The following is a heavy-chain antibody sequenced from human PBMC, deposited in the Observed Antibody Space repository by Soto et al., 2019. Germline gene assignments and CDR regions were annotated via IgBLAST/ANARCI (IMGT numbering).Heavy chain of an antibody. CDR2: IIPIFGTA. CDR3: ARVVPAAIYYYYYGMDV. D-gene: IGHD2-2*01. Sequence: QVQLVQSGAEVKKPGSSVKVSCKASGGTFSSYAISWVRQSPGQGLEWMGGIIPIFGTANYAQKFQGSVTITAEESTSPAYMELSSLRSEDTAVYYCARVVPAAIYYYYYGMDVWGQGTKVTVSS. V-gene: IGHV1-69*12. CDR1: GGTFSSYA. J-gene: IGHJ6*02.